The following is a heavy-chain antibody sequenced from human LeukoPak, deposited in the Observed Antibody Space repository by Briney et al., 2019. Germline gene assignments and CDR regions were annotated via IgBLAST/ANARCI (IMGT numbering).Heavy chain of an antibody. CDR3: AKALGRYGAPDDAFDI. CDR2: ISGSGGST. V-gene: IGHV3-23*01. Sequence: GGSLRLSCAASGFTFSSYAMSWVRQAPGKGLEWVSAISGSGGSTYYADSVKGRFNSYRDDSKHTLYLQMNSLRAERTAVYEFAKALGRYGAPDDAFDIWGQGTMVTDSS. J-gene: IGHJ3*02. D-gene: IGHD4-17*01. CDR1: GFTFSSYA.